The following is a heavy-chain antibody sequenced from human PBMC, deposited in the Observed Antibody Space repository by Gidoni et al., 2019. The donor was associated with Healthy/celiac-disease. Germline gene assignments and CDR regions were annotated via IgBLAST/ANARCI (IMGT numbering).Heavy chain of an antibody. Sequence: EVQLVEAGGGLVQPGGVLMRACDGSGFPVSSYVMSWVRQAPGKGLEWVSAISGSCSSTYNADAEKVQFTITRDNSNNTLSLQMHILRAEDTAAYYCAKVSGPSYIAIILEALDYWGQGTLVTVSS. CDR2: ISGSCSST. CDR3: AKVSGPSYIAIILEALDY. J-gene: IGHJ4*02. CDR1: GFPVSSYV. D-gene: IGHD2-21*01. V-gene: IGHV3-23*04.